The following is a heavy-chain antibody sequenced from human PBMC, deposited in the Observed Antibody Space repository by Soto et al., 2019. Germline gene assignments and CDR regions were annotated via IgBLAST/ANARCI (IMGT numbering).Heavy chain of an antibody. D-gene: IGHD3-16*01. CDR1: GYSISSGYY. Sequence: PSETLSLTCAVSGYSISSGYYWGWIRRPPGKGLEWIGSIYHSGSTYYNPSLKSRVTISVDTSKNQFSLKVRFVTAADTAVYYCARVMGYFDYWGQGTLVTVSS. J-gene: IGHJ4*02. CDR3: ARVMGYFDY. V-gene: IGHV4-38-2*01. CDR2: IYHSGST.